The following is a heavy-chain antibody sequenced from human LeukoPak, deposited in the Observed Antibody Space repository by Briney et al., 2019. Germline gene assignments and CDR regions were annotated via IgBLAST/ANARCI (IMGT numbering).Heavy chain of an antibody. CDR2: IRYDGSNK. CDR1: GFTFSSYG. D-gene: IGHD1-7*01. CDR3: AKEAISEELN. J-gene: IGHJ4*02. V-gene: IGHV3-30*02. Sequence: PGGSLRLSCAASGFTFSSYGMHWVRQAPGKGLEWVAFIRYDGSNKYYADSVKGRFTISRDNSKNTLYLQMNSLRAGDTAVYYCAKEAISEELNWGQGTLVTVSS.